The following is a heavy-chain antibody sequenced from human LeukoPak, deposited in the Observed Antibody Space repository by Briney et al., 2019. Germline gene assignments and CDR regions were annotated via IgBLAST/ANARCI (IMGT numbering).Heavy chain of an antibody. V-gene: IGHV3-74*01. J-gene: IGHJ5*02. CDR1: GFTFSSYW. D-gene: IGHD2-15*01. CDR3: ARGGPGYCSGGSCYDWFDP. CDR2: INSDGSST. Sequence: GGSLRPSCAASGFTFSSYWMHWVRQAPGKGLVWVSRINSDGSSTSYADSVKGRFTISRDNAKNTLYLQMNSLRAEDTAVYYCARGGPGYCSGGSCYDWFDPWGQGTLVTVSS.